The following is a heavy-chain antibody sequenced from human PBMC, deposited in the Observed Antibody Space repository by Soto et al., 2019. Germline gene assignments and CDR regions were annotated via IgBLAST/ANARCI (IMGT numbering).Heavy chain of an antibody. CDR3: TRQALQYFDL. CDR2: IRSKANNYAT. J-gene: IGHJ2*01. Sequence: EVQLVESGGGLVQPGGSLKLSCAASGFTFSGSAMHWVRQASGKGLEWVGRIRSKANNYATVYAASVKGRFTISRDDSKNTAHLQMNSLKTEDTAVYYCTRQALQYFDLWGRGTLVTVSS. CDR1: GFTFSGSA. V-gene: IGHV3-73*02.